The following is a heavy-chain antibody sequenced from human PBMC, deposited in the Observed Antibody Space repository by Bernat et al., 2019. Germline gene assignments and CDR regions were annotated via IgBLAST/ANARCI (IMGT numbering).Heavy chain of an antibody. Sequence: EVQLLESGGGLVQPGGSLRLSCAASGFTFSSYAMSWVRQAPGKGLEWVSAISGSGGSTYVADSVEGRFTISRDNSKNTLYLQMNSLRAEDTAVYYCAKSVPAVVPAAMGNYYYYGMDVWGQGTTVTVSS. CDR3: AKSVPAVVPAAMGNYYYYGMDV. D-gene: IGHD2-2*01. CDR1: GFTFSSYA. J-gene: IGHJ6*02. CDR2: ISGSGGST. V-gene: IGHV3-23*01.